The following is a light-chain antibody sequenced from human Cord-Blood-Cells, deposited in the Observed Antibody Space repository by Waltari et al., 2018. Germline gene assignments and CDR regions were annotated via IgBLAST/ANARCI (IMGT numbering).Light chain of an antibody. Sequence: DIQMTQSPSSLSASVGDIVTITCRASQSISSYLNWYQQKPGKAPKLLIYAASSLQSGVPSRFSGSGSGTDFTLTFSSLQPEDFATYYCQQSYSTPYTFGQGTKLEIK. CDR1: QSISSY. J-gene: IGKJ2*01. CDR2: AAS. V-gene: IGKV1-39*01. CDR3: QQSYSTPYT.